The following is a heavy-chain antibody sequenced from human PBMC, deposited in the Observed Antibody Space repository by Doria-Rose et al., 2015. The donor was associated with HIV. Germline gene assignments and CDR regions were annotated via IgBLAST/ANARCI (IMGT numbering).Heavy chain of an antibody. CDR1: GVSLSSPGMG. CDR3: ARIKSSRWYHKYYFDF. J-gene: IGHJ4*02. Sequence: QESGPVLVKPTETLTLTCTVSGVSLSSPGMGVSWIRQPPGKALEWLADIFSDDERSYTTYLKSRLTISRGTSKSQVVLTMTDMDPVDTATYYCARIKSSRWYHKYYFDFWGQGTLVIVSA. V-gene: IGHV2-26*01. D-gene: IGHD6-13*01. CDR2: IFSDDER.